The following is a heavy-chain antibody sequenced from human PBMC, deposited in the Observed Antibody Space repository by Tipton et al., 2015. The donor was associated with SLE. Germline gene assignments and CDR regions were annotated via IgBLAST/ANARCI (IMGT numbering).Heavy chain of an antibody. CDR2: IYPGDSDT. CDR3: ARRPSGFTIPGAWFDP. J-gene: IGHJ5*02. CDR1: GYSFTTYW. V-gene: IGHV5-51*03. D-gene: IGHD3-9*01. Sequence: QLVQSGAEVKKPGESLKISCKGSGYSFTTYWIGWVRQMPGKGLEWMGNIYPGDSDTRYSPSFQGQVTISADKSISTAYLQWSSLKASDTAMYYCARRPSGFTIPGAWFDPWCQGTLVTVSS.